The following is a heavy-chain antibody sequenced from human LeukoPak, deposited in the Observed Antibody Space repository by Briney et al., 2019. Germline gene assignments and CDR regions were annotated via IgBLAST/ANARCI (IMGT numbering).Heavy chain of an antibody. CDR3: ARDAYSGSYLGSGAFDI. CDR1: GFTFSSYW. D-gene: IGHD1-26*01. Sequence: GGSLRLSCAASGFTFSSYWMSWVRQAPGKGLEWVANIKQDGSEKYYVDSVKGRFTISRDNAKNSLYLQMNSLRAEDTAVYYCARDAYSGSYLGSGAFDIWGQGTMVTVSS. V-gene: IGHV3-7*01. J-gene: IGHJ3*02. CDR2: IKQDGSEK.